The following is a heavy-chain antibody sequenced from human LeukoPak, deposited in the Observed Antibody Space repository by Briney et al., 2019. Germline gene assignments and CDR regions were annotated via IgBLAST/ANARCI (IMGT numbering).Heavy chain of an antibody. CDR1: GYTFTSYY. J-gene: IGHJ4*02. CDR3: AREEILARIRSFDY. Sequence: ASVKVSCKASGYTFTSYYIHWVRQAPGRGLEWMGIFNPSGASTTYAQKFQGRVAMTGDTSTSTVYMELSSLRSEDTAVYYCAREEILARIRSFDYWGQGTLVTVSS. V-gene: IGHV1-46*01. D-gene: IGHD3-3*02. CDR2: FNPSGAST.